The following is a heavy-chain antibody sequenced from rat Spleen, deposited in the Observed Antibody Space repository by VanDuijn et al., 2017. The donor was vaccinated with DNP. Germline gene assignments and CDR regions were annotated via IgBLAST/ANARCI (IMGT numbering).Heavy chain of an antibody. J-gene: IGHJ4*01. CDR3: ARWCEAMDA. V-gene: IGHV4-2*01. CDR1: GFTFSDYY. D-gene: IGHD1-1*01. CDR2: INKDSSII. Sequence: EVQLVESGGGLVQPGRSLKLSCAASGFTFSDYYMAWVRQAPGRGLEWIGEINKDSSIINYASSLKDKFTISRDNAQNTLNLQMDSLRSEDTATYYCARWCEAMDAWDQGTSVTVSS.